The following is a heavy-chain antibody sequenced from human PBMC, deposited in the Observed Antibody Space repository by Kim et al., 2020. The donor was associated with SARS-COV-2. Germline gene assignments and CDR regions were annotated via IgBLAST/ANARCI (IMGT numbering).Heavy chain of an antibody. D-gene: IGHD5-12*01. Sequence: GGSLRLSCEASGFTFDRYTMNWVRQAPGKGLEWVSSITISSNYIYYAESVEGRFTVSRDNDKNSLYLQMDNLRVEDTAVYFCTRLGVYGSDSIITFDCWGQGSLVTVSS. V-gene: IGHV3-21*01. J-gene: IGHJ5*01. CDR1: GFTFDRYT. CDR2: ITISSNYI. CDR3: TRLGVYGSDSIITFDC.